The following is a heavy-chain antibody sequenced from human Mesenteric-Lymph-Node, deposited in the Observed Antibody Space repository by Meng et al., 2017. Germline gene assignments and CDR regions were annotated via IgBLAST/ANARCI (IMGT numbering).Heavy chain of an antibody. Sequence: GESLKISCEASGFTFDDYDMIWVRQGPGKGLEWVSEISGNGETTNYVDSVKGRFTISRDNAKNSLYLQMNSLRVEDTAFYHCATYPGLGGWGQGTLVTVSS. D-gene: IGHD3-16*01. V-gene: IGHV3-20*01. J-gene: IGHJ4*02. CDR1: GFTFDDYD. CDR3: ATYPGLGG. CDR2: ISGNGETT.